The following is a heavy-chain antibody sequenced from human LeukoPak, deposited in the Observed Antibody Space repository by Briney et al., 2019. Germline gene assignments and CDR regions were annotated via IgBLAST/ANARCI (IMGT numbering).Heavy chain of an antibody. CDR1: GGTFSSYA. CDR3: ARDRAISPDYGDYEAWFDP. D-gene: IGHD4-17*01. CDR2: ISAYNGNT. Sequence: ASVKVSCKASGGTFSSYAISWVRQAPGQGLEWMGWISAYNGNTNYAQKLQGRVTMTTDTSTSTAYMELRSLRSDDTAVYYCARDRAISPDYGDYEAWFDPWGQGTLVTVSS. V-gene: IGHV1-18*01. J-gene: IGHJ5*02.